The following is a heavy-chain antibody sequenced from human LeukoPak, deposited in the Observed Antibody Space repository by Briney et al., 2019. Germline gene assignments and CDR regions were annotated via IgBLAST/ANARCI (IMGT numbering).Heavy chain of an antibody. V-gene: IGHV4-39*07. Sequence: PSETLSLTCTVSSGSIRNSNYYWGWIRQSPGKGLEWIGSIFYDGSSDYNPSLKSRVTISVDTSKNQFSLKLSSVTAADTAVYYCASRKLGNDYWGQGTLVTVSS. D-gene: IGHD7-27*01. J-gene: IGHJ4*02. CDR2: IFYDGSS. CDR3: ASRKLGNDY. CDR1: SGSIRNSNYY.